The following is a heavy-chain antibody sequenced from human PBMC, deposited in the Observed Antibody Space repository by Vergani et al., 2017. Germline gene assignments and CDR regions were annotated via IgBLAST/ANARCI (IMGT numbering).Heavy chain of an antibody. CDR2: INPSGGST. V-gene: IGHV1-46*03. D-gene: IGHD3-22*01. CDR1: GYTFTNFY. CDR3: ARDLGDYYDSSGYSKADAFDI. Sequence: VQLVQSGAEVKKPGASVRVSCKTSGYTFTNFYMHWVRQAPGQGLEWMGIINPSGGSTSYAQKFQGRVTMTRDTSTSTVYMELSSLRSEDTAVYYCARDLGDYYDSSGYSKADAFDIWGQGTMVTVSS. J-gene: IGHJ3*02.